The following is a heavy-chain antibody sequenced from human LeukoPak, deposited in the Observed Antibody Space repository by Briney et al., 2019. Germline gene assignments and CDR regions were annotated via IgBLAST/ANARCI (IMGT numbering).Heavy chain of an antibody. CDR3: AKDPNGDYIGTFDI. Sequence: RGSLRLSCTTSKFNFNSYGMTWVRQAPGKGLEWVSSISGSGGSTQYAASVQGRFTISRDNSKNTLYLQMNSLRAEDTAVYYCAKDPNGDYIGTFDIWGQGTMVTVSS. V-gene: IGHV3-23*01. J-gene: IGHJ3*02. D-gene: IGHD4-17*01. CDR2: ISGSGGST. CDR1: KFNFNSYG.